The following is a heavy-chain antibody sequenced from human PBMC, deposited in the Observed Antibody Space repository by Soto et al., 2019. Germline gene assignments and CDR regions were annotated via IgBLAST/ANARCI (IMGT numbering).Heavy chain of an antibody. CDR2: ISYDGSNK. CDR3: AKAFDDFWSGPLNGMDV. J-gene: IGHJ6*02. CDR1: GFTFSSYG. Sequence: VGSLRLSCAASGFTFSSYGMHWVRQAPGKGLEWVAVISYDGSNKYYADSVKGRFTISRDNSKNTLYLQMNSLRAEDTAVYYCAKAFDDFWSGPLNGMDVWGQGTTVTVSS. D-gene: IGHD3-3*01. V-gene: IGHV3-30*18.